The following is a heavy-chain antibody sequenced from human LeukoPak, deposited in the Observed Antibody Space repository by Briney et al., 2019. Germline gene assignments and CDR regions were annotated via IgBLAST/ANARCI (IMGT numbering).Heavy chain of an antibody. J-gene: IGHJ4*02. D-gene: IGHD6-19*01. CDR2: ISSSDGTR. Sequence: GGSLRLSCAASGFTLSSYEMNWVRQAPGKGLEGVPYISSSDGTRTYADSVKGRFTISRDNAKNSLYLEMNSLRAEDTAVYYCAREIVSAVAGNFDYWGQGTLVTVSS. V-gene: IGHV3-48*03. CDR3: AREIVSAVAGNFDY. CDR1: GFTLSSYE.